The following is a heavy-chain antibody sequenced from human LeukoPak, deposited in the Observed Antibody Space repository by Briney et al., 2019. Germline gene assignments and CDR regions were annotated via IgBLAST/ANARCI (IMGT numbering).Heavy chain of an antibody. CDR3: ARDRYSGAYSFDY. V-gene: IGHV1-18*01. Sequence: ASVKVSCKASGYTFTNFDVSWVRQAPGQGLEWMGWISAYNGNTDFAQKFQGRVTLTIETSTATAYMDLRSLKSDDTAVYYCARDRYSGAYSFDYWGHGTLVTVSS. D-gene: IGHD5-12*01. CDR2: ISAYNGNT. J-gene: IGHJ4*01. CDR1: GYTFTNFD.